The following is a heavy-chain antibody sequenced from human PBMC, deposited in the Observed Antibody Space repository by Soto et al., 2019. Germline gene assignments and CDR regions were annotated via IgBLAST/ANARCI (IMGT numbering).Heavy chain of an antibody. CDR3: ARDIVVVPAAIQDYYYYGMDV. CDR1: GGSISSYY. V-gene: IGHV4-59*01. CDR2: IYYSGST. D-gene: IGHD2-2*01. Sequence: SETLSLTCTVSGGSISSYYWSWIRQPPGKGLEWIGYIYYSGSTNYNPSLKSRVTISVDTSKNQFSLKLSSVTAADTAVYYCARDIVVVPAAIQDYYYYGMDVWGQGTTVTVSS. J-gene: IGHJ6*02.